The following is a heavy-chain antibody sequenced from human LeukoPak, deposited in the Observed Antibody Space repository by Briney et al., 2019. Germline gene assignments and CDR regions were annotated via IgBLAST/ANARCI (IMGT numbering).Heavy chain of an antibody. CDR1: GFTFSGSA. Sequence: GGSLRLSCAASGFTFSGSAMHWVRQASGKGLEWVGRIRSKANSYATAYAASVKGRFTISRDDSKNTAYLQMNSLRDEDTAVYYCARPKDGGLLDLWGQGTLVTVSS. CDR2: IRSKANSYAT. CDR3: ARPKDGGLLDL. V-gene: IGHV3-73*01. J-gene: IGHJ5*02. D-gene: IGHD3-16*01.